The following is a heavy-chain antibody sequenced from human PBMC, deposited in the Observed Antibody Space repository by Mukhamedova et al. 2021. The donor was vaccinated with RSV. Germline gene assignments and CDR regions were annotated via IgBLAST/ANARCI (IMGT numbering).Heavy chain of an antibody. D-gene: IGHD3-3*01. J-gene: IGHJ3*02. Sequence: PSFQGQVTISADKSISTAYLQWSSLKASDTAMYYCARQGYDFWSGYYTRAFDIWGQGTMVTVSS. CDR3: ARQGYDFWSGYYTRAFDI. V-gene: IGHV5-51*01.